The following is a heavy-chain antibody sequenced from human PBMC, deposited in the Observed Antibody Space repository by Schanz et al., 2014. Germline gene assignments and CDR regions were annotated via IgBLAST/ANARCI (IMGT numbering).Heavy chain of an antibody. CDR1: GFTFSDNF. J-gene: IGHJ4*02. Sequence: QVQLVESGGGLVKPGGSLRLSCAASGFTFSDNFMSWIRQAPGKGLEWISYITTSTSYTNYADSVKGRFTISRDNAKKSLFLQMNSLRAEDTAVYYCARGTPFLCDYWGQGTLVTVSS. CDR2: ITTSTSYT. V-gene: IGHV3-11*06. CDR3: ARGTPFLCDY. D-gene: IGHD3-16*01.